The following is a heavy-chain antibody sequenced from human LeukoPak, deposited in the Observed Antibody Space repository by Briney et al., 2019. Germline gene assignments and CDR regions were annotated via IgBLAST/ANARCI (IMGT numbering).Heavy chain of an antibody. J-gene: IGHJ4*02. CDR1: GFTFSSYA. Sequence: GGSLRLSCAASGFTFSSYAMHWVRQAPGKGLEWVAVISYDGSNKYYADSVKGRFTISRDNSKNTLYLQMNSLRAEDTAVYYCASRRNWNDFYYWGQGTLVTVSS. D-gene: IGHD1-1*01. V-gene: IGHV3-30-3*01. CDR3: ASRRNWNDFYY. CDR2: ISYDGSNK.